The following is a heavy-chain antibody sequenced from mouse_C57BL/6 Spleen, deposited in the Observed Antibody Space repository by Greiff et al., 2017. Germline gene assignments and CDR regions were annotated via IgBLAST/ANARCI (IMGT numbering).Heavy chain of an antibody. CDR3: AKSRGNYCSSSDYFDY. J-gene: IGHJ2*01. D-gene: IGHD1-1*01. CDR2: FSSGSSTI. CDR1: GFTFSDYG. V-gene: IGHV5-17*01. Sequence: EVQGVESGGGLVKPGGSLTLSCAASGFTFSDYGMHWVRQAPEKGLEWVAYFSSGSSTIYYADTVKGRFTISRDNAKNTLFLQMTSLRSEHTAMYYGAKSRGNYCSSSDYFDYWGQGTTLTVSS.